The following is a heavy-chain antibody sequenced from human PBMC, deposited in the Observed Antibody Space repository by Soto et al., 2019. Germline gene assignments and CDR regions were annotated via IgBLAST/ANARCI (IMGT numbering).Heavy chain of an antibody. CDR1: GFTFSSYE. CDR2: ISSSGSTI. Sequence: EVQLVESGGGLVQPGGSLRLSCAASGFTFSSYEMNWVRQAPGKGLEWVSYISSSGSTIYYADSVKGRFTISRDNAKNSLYLQMNSLRAEDTAVYYCARESSSGWNWFDPWAREPWSPSPQ. V-gene: IGHV3-48*03. D-gene: IGHD6-19*01. J-gene: IGHJ5*02. CDR3: ARESSSGWNWFDP.